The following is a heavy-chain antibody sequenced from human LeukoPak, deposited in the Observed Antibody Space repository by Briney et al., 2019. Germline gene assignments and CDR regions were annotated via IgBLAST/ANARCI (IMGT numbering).Heavy chain of an antibody. D-gene: IGHD3-10*01. Sequence: SETLSLTCTVSGGSISSGGYSWSWIRQPPGKGLEWIGYIYHSGSTYYNPSLKSRVTISVDRSKNQFSLKLSSVTAADTAVYYCARVMVRGVRYNWFDPWGQGTLVTVSS. CDR1: GGSISSGGYS. CDR3: ARVMVRGVRYNWFDP. V-gene: IGHV4-30-2*01. CDR2: IYHSGST. J-gene: IGHJ5*02.